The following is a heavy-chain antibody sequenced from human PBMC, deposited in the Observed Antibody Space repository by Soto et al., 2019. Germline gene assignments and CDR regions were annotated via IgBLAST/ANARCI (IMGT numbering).Heavy chain of an antibody. Sequence: QLVESGGGLVQPGGSLRLSCGASGFTFSGFWMAWVRQAPGEGVEWVARIKQDESEKFYVDSVKGRFTISRDNAKKTVYLQMNGLRAEDTAVYYCARDPGPRAAAIRGLGWFDPWGQGTLVTVSS. V-gene: IGHV3-7*05. CDR3: ARDPGPRAAAIRGLGWFDP. D-gene: IGHD2-2*01. CDR2: IKQDESEK. CDR1: GFTFSGFW. J-gene: IGHJ5*02.